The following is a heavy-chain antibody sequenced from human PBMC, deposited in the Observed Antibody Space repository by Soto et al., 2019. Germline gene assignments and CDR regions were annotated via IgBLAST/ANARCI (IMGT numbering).Heavy chain of an antibody. V-gene: IGHV1-69*12. D-gene: IGHD6-13*01. CDR1: GGTFSTYA. J-gene: IGHJ4*02. CDR3: ARGGSSSGY. Sequence: QVQLVQSGAEVKKPGSSVKVSCKAFGGTFSTYAVSWVRQAPGQGLEWVGGIIPSTGSTNHAQKFQGRVTITADESPPPVYMELTSLRSDDTAVYYCARGGSSSGYWCQGTLVTVSS. CDR2: IIPSTGST.